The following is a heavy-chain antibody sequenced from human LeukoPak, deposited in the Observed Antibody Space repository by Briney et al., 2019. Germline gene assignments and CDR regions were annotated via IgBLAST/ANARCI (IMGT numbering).Heavy chain of an antibody. CDR3: AKGSYSSGWYRATGEYYFDY. CDR1: GFTFNTYA. Sequence: GGSLRLSCAASGFTFNTYAMSWVRQAPGKGLEWVAVISYDGSNKYYADSVKGRFTISRDNSKNTLYLQMNSLRAEDTAVYYCAKGSYSSGWYRATGEYYFDYWGQGTLVTVSS. D-gene: IGHD6-19*01. J-gene: IGHJ4*02. V-gene: IGHV3-30*18. CDR2: ISYDGSNK.